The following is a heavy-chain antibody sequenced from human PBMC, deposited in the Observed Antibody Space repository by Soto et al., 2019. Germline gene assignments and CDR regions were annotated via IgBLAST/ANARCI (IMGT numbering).Heavy chain of an antibody. D-gene: IGHD6-6*01. J-gene: IGHJ5*02. CDR2: INPDGGIT. CDR1: GYTFTRYY. V-gene: IGHV1-46*01. CDR3: ARGAYSSSSFPPFDP. Sequence: QVQLVQSGGEVKKPGASVKVSCKASGYTFTRYYIHWVRQAPGQGPEWMGRINPDGGITTYAQNFNGRVTMTRDTSASTVYMELSSLKFEDTAMYYCARGAYSSSSFPPFDPWGQGTLVTVSS.